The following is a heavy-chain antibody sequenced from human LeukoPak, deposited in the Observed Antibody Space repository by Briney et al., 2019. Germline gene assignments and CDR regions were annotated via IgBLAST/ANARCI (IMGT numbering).Heavy chain of an antibody. CDR2: IYYSGST. V-gene: IGHV4-39*01. D-gene: IGHD3-10*01. CDR3: ACHMVLGVINY. J-gene: IGHJ4*02. CDR1: VGSIRSSSYY. Sequence: TSETLSLTCTVSVGSIRSSSYYWGWSRQPPGKGLEWIGSIYYSGSTYYNPSLKSPVTLSVDTSKNQFSLKLRSVLATSPSFYYCACHMVLGVINYWGQGTLVTVSS.